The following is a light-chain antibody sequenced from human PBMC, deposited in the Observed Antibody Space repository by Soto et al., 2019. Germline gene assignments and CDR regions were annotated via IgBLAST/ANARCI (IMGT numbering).Light chain of an antibody. CDR2: DTS. CDR3: HQRSNWWT. V-gene: IGKV3-11*01. J-gene: IGKJ1*01. Sequence: EVVFTQSPCTVSLFPGERATLSCRASQSLSSSLAWYQQKPGQAPRVLIYDTSSRSTGIPARFSGSGSGTDFTLTISSLEPEDSAVYYCHQRSNWWTFGQGTKVDIK. CDR1: QSLSSS.